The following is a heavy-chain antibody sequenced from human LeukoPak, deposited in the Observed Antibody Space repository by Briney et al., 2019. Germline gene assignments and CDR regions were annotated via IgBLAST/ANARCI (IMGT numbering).Heavy chain of an antibody. D-gene: IGHD6-19*01. CDR3: STAVAGPYYFDS. CDR1: GFTFSSYW. Sequence: GGSLRLSCAASGFTFSSYWMNWVRQAPGKGLVWVSRINRDGITTTYADSVKGRFTISRDNTKNTLYLQMNSLKTEDTGVYYCSTAVAGPYYFDSWGQGTLVTVSS. V-gene: IGHV3-74*01. CDR2: INRDGITT. J-gene: IGHJ4*02.